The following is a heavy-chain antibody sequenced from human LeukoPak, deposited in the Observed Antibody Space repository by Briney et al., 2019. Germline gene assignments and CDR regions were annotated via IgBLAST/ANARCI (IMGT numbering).Heavy chain of an antibody. D-gene: IGHD6-19*01. CDR2: ISGYNGNP. V-gene: IGHV1-18*01. J-gene: IGHJ4*02. CDR1: GYTFTNYG. CDR3: ARDPSLAVAGIRLFDY. Sequence: ASVKVSYKTSGYTFTNYGISWVRQAPGQGLEWMGWISGYNGNPRYAQKVQGRVTMTTDTSTNTAYMEVNSLRSDDTAIYYCARDPSLAVAGIRLFDYWGQGTLVIVSS.